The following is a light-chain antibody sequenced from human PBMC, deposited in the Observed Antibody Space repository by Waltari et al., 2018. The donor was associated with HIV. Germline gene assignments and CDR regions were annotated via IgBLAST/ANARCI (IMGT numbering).Light chain of an antibody. CDR1: SFDIYGYNF. V-gene: IGLV2-14*01. J-gene: IGLJ3*02. CDR2: EVS. Sequence: QSALTQPASVSGSPGQSITISCTGASFDIYGYNFVSWFQHHPGKAPIVIIYEVSNRPSGVSNRFSGSKSGNTASLTISGLQPEDEAEYFCVSYKSSSSPVFGGGTKLTV. CDR3: VSYKSSSSPV.